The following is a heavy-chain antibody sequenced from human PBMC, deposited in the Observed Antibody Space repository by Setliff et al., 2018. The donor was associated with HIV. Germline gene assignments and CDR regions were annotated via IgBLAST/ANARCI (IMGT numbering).Heavy chain of an antibody. V-gene: IGHV4-39*01. Sequence: ETLSLTCTVSGGSISNSRYYWSWIRQPPGKGLEWIGSIYYTGSTKYNPSLGSRVTISIDTSKNQFSLNLTSVTAADTAVYYCASRVYYYDSNNFLREEGFDPWGQGTLVTVSS. CDR3: ASRVYYYDSNNFLREEGFDP. CDR2: IYYTGST. J-gene: IGHJ5*02. D-gene: IGHD3-22*01. CDR1: GGSISNSRYY.